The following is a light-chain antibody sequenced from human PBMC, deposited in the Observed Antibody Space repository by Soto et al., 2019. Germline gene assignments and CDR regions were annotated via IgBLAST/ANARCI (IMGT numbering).Light chain of an antibody. V-gene: IGKV3-20*01. CDR2: GTS. CDR1: QSVSSSY. CDR3: QQFGRT. J-gene: IGKJ1*01. Sequence: EIVLTQSPGTLSLSPGERATLSCRASQSVSSSYLAWYQQRPGQAPRLLIYGTSSRATGIPDRFSGSGSGTDFTLTISRLEPEDCAVYYCQQFGRTFGQGTKVGIK.